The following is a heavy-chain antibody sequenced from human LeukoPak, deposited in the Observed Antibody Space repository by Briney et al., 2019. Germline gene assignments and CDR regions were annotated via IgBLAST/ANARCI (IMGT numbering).Heavy chain of an antibody. D-gene: IGHD6-19*01. J-gene: IGHJ4*02. CDR2: INPNSGGT. CDR3: AKAGSGWYPHFDY. CDR1: GYSFSGYY. Sequence: ASVKVSRKASGYSFSGYYMHWVRQAPGQGLEWMGWINPNSGGTNYPQKFQGRVTMTADTSISTAYMELSSLRSDDTAVYYCAKAGSGWYPHFDYWGQGTLVTVSS. V-gene: IGHV1-2*02.